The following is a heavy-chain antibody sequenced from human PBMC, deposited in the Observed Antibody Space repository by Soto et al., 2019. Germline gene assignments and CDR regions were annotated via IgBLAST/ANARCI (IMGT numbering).Heavy chain of an antibody. Sequence: SATLSLTCTVSGGSISSYYWSWIRQPPGKGLEWIGYIYYSGSTNYNPSLKSRVTISVDTSKNQFSLKLSSVTAADTAVYYCARGGYGSYFDYRGQGTLVTVSS. CDR1: GGSISSYY. CDR3: ARGGYGSYFDY. V-gene: IGHV4-59*01. CDR2: IYYSGST. J-gene: IGHJ4*02. D-gene: IGHD5-12*01.